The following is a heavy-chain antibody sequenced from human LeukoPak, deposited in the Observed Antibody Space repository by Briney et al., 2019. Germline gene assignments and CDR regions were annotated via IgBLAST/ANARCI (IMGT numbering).Heavy chain of an antibody. CDR3: ARGTPRYSGSHRARYYFDY. CDR1: GGSFSGCY. J-gene: IGHJ4*02. Sequence: SETLSLTCAVYGGSFSGCYWSWIRQPPGKGLEWIGEINHSGSTNYNPSLKSRVTISVDTSKNQFSLKLSSVTAADTAVYYCARGTPRYSGSHRARYYFDYWGQGTLVTVSS. D-gene: IGHD1-26*01. V-gene: IGHV4-34*01. CDR2: INHSGST.